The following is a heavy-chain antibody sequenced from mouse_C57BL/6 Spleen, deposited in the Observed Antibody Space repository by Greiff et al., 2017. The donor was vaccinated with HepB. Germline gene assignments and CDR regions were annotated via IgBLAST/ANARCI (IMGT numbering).Heavy chain of an antibody. V-gene: IGHV1-18*01. CDR2: INPNNGGT. CDR3: ARVSNFYYAMDY. Sequence: EVQLQQSGPELVKPGASVKIPCKASGYTFTDYNMDWVKQSHGKSLEWIGDINPNNGGTIYNQKFKGKATLTVDKSSSTAYMELRSLTSEDTAVYYCARVSNFYYAMDYWGQGTSVTVSS. D-gene: IGHD2-5*01. J-gene: IGHJ4*01. CDR1: GYTFTDYN.